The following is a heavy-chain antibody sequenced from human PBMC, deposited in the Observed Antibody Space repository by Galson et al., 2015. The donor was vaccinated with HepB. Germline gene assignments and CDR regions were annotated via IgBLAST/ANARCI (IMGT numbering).Heavy chain of an antibody. Sequence: SLRLSCAASGFTFNAYTMSWVRQPPGKGLEWVSGISGRGGSTFYADSVKGRFTISRDTSKNTLYLQMNSLRVEDTAVYYCAKELGFCSGGSCYDSLDYWGEGTLVTVSS. CDR3: AKELGFCSGGSCYDSLDY. CDR1: GFTFNAYT. J-gene: IGHJ4*02. V-gene: IGHV3-23*01. D-gene: IGHD2-15*01. CDR2: ISGRGGST.